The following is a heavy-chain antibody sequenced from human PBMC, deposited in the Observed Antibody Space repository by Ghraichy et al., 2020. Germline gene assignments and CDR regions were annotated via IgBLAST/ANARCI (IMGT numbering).Heavy chain of an antibody. J-gene: IGHJ6*02. CDR3: ARGSRVVRFYYYDGMDV. V-gene: IGHV3-48*02. Sequence: GALNISCVGSGFPFSSYSFNWVRQSPGKGLEWVSYITGSGRTKSYADSVKGRFTISRDNDQNSLYLQMNSLRDEDTAVYYCARGSRVVRFYYYDGMDVWGQGTTVTVSS. CDR2: ITGSGRTK. CDR1: GFPFSSYS. D-gene: IGHD4-23*01.